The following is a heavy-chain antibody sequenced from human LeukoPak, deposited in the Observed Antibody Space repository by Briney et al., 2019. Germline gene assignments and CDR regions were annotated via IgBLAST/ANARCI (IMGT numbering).Heavy chain of an antibody. J-gene: IGHJ4*02. Sequence: GGSLRLSCAASGFTFSSYAMSWVRQAPGKGLEWVSAISGSGGSTYYADSVKGRFTISRDNSKNTLYLQMNSLRAEDTALYHCARGVGSGLIDYWGQGTLVTVSS. CDR2: ISGSGGST. D-gene: IGHD3-10*01. V-gene: IGHV3-23*01. CDR3: ARGVGSGLIDY. CDR1: GFTFSSYA.